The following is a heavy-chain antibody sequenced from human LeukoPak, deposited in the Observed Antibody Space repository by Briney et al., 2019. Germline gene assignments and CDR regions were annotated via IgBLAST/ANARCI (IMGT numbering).Heavy chain of an antibody. CDR2: ISPYNGHT. D-gene: IGHD3-10*01. Sequence: VASVKVSCKASGYTFTSYGISWVRQVPGQGLEWMGWISPYNGHTKYADKLQGRITMTTDTSTSTAYMELRSLRADDPAVYSCAIDRNNYDSGSYPSDYWGEATLVTVS. CDR1: GYTFTSYG. CDR3: AIDRNNYDSGSYPSDY. J-gene: IGHJ4*02. V-gene: IGHV1-18*01.